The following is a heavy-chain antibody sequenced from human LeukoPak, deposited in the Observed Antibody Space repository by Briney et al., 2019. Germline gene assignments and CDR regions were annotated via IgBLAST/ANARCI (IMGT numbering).Heavy chain of an antibody. CDR2: MNPNSGNT. J-gene: IGHJ4*02. V-gene: IGHV1-8*03. D-gene: IGHD3-22*01. CDR1: GYTFTSYD. CDR3: ARTTSYYYDSSGFDY. Sequence: ASVKVSCKASGYTFTSYDINWVRQATGQGLEWIGWMNPNSGNTGYAKKFQGRVTITRNTSISTAYMELSSLRSDDTAVYYSARTTSYYYDSSGFDYWGQGAMVTVSS.